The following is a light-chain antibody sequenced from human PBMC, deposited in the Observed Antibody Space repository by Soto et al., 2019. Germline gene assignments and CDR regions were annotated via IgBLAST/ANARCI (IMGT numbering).Light chain of an antibody. J-gene: IGLJ3*02. CDR2: EVS. CDR3: CSYAGSSTCV. CDR1: SSDVGSYNL. Sequence: QSALTQPASVSGSPGQSITISCTGTSSDVGSYNLVSWYQQHPGKAPKLMIYEVSKRPSGVSNRFSGSKSGNTASLTISGRQAEYEADYYCCSYAGSSTCVFGGGTQLTVL. V-gene: IGLV2-23*02.